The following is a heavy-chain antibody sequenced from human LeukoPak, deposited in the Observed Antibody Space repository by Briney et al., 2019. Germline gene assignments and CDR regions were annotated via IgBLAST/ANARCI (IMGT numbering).Heavy chain of an antibody. Sequence: SETLSLTCTVSGGSISSYYWSWIRQPPGKGPEWIAYISDIGSINYNPSLKSRVTISLDASKNQFSLKLSSVTAADTAVYYCAGHHPRNTVDFWGQGTLVTVSS. CDR3: AGHHPRNTVDF. CDR1: GGSISSYY. V-gene: IGHV4-59*08. CDR2: ISDIGSI. D-gene: IGHD2-8*02. J-gene: IGHJ4*02.